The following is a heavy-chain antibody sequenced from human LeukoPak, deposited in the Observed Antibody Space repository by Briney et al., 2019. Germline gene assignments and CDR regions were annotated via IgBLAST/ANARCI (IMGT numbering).Heavy chain of an antibody. J-gene: IGHJ4*02. CDR1: GFTFSSYG. CDR3: ARDTRSSSWYFLFDY. D-gene: IGHD6-13*01. CDR2: IWYDGSNK. Sequence: EAGGSLRLSCAASGFTFSSYGMHWVRQAPGKGLEWAAVIWYDGSNKYYADSVEGRFTISRDNSKNTLYLQMNSLRAEDTAVYYCARDTRSSSWYFLFDYWGQGTLVTISS. V-gene: IGHV3-33*01.